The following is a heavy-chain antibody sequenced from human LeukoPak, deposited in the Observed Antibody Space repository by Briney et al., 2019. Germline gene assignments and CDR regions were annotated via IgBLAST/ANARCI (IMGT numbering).Heavy chain of an antibody. CDR3: ARRVLGDRFDY. CDR1: GGSITSYY. V-gene: IGHV4-59*08. Sequence: PSETLSLTCTVAGGSITSYYWSWFRQPPGKGLEWIGYIYYGGSTNYNPSLKSRVTMSVDTSKNQFSPKLSSVTAADTAVYYCARRVLGDRFDYWGQGTLVTVSS. CDR2: IYYGGST. J-gene: IGHJ4*02. D-gene: IGHD3-10*01.